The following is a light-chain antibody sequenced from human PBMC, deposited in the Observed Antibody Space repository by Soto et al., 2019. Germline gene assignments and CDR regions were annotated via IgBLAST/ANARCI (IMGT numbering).Light chain of an antibody. Sequence: EIVLTQSPGTLSLPPGERATLPCRASQSVSSSYLAWYQQKPGQAPRLLIYGASSRATGIPDRFSGSGSGTDFTLTISRLEPEDFAVYYCQQYGSSPTTFGQGTKV. V-gene: IGKV3-20*01. CDR3: QQYGSSPTT. J-gene: IGKJ1*01. CDR1: QSVSSSY. CDR2: GAS.